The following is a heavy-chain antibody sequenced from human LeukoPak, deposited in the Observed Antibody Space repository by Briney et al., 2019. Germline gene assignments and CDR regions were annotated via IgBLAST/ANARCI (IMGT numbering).Heavy chain of an antibody. J-gene: IGHJ4*02. Sequence: KPSETLSLTCTVSGGSISSYYWSWIRQPPGKGLEWIGYISDSVSTNYNPSLKSRVSISVDTSNSQFSLKLSSVTAADTAVYYCARGQQQLSRWGQGTLVTVSS. D-gene: IGHD6-13*01. V-gene: IGHV4-59*01. CDR3: ARGQQQLSR. CDR1: GGSISSYY. CDR2: ISDSVST.